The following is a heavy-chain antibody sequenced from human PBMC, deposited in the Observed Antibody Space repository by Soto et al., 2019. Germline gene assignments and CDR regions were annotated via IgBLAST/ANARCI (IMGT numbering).Heavy chain of an antibody. J-gene: IGHJ3*02. D-gene: IGHD2-15*01. CDR1: GYTFTSYG. CDR2: ISAYNGNT. Sequence: ASVKVSCKASGYTFTSYGISWVRQAPGQGFEWMGWISAYNGNTNYAQKLQGRVTMTTDTSTSAAYMELRSLRSDDTAVYYCAREPVVAVIAEVDAFDIWGQGTMVTVSS. V-gene: IGHV1-18*01. CDR3: AREPVVAVIAEVDAFDI.